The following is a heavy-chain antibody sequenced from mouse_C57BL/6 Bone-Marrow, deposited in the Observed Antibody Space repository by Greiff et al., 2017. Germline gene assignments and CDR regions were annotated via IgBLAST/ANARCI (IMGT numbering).Heavy chain of an antibody. CDR3: AREFTTVVATGDY. V-gene: IGHV1-75*01. CDR2: IFPGSGST. J-gene: IGHJ2*01. CDR1: GYTFTDYY. D-gene: IGHD1-1*01. Sequence: VMLVESGPELVKPGASVKISCKASGYTFTDYYINWVKQRPGQGLEWIGWIFPGSGSTYYNEKFKGKATLTVDKSSSTAYMLLSSLTSEDSAVYFCAREFTTVVATGDYWGQGTTLTVSS.